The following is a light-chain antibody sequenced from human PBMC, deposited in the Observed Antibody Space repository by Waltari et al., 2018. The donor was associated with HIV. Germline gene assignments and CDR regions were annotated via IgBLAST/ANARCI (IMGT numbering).Light chain of an antibody. Sequence: DIVMTQSPDSLAVSLGERATINCKSSQSVLFSSNNKNYLAWFQQKPGQPPKLLMYWASSRESGVPDRFSGSGAGTDFTLTISSLQAEDVAVYYCQKYYTLPLMFGPGTKVEIK. CDR1: QSVLFSSNNKNY. CDR3: QKYYTLPLM. J-gene: IGKJ3*01. CDR2: WAS. V-gene: IGKV4-1*01.